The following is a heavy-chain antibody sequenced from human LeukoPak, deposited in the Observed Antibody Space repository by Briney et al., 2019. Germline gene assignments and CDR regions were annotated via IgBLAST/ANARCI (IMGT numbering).Heavy chain of an antibody. Sequence: GGSLRLSCAASGFTFSSYVMSWVRQAPGKGLEWVSAISGSGGRTYYAASVTGRFTILRANSKNTLYLQPNSLRAEDTAVYYCARRGAAGTYYFDYWGQGTLVTVSS. J-gene: IGHJ4*02. V-gene: IGHV3-23*01. CDR2: ISGSGGRT. CDR1: GFTFSSYV. CDR3: ARRGAAGTYYFDY. D-gene: IGHD6-13*01.